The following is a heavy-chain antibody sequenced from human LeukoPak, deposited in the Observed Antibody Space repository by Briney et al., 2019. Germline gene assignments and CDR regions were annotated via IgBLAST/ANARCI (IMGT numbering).Heavy chain of an antibody. J-gene: IGHJ6*02. D-gene: IGHD6-13*01. CDR2: TYYRSKWYY. V-gene: IGHV6-1*01. CDR3: ARAGKEQQLYYYYGMDV. Sequence: SQTPSLTCAISGDSVSGNSAGWNWIRQSPSRGLEWLGRTYYRSKWYYDFVVSLKTRITIIPDTSKNQFSLQLSSVTPEDTAVYYCARAGKEQQLYYYYGMDVWGQGTTVTVSS. CDR1: GDSVSGNSAG.